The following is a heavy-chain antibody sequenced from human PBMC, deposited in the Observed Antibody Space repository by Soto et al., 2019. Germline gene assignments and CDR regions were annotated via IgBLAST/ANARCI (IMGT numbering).Heavy chain of an antibody. CDR1: GGSISGYY. D-gene: IGHD6-19*01. CDR2: IYNIGST. CDR3: ARHVNLPLAGTVFDS. Sequence: SETLSLTCTVSGGSISGYYWRWLRQPPGKGLEWIGYIYNIGSTNYNPSLRSRVTMSIDTSQEQFSLKLSSVTATDTAVYYCARHVNLPLAGTVFDSWGRGTLVTVSS. V-gene: IGHV4-59*08. J-gene: IGHJ4*02.